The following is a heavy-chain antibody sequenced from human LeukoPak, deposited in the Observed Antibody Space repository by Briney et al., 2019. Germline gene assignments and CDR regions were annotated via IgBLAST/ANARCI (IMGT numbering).Heavy chain of an antibody. D-gene: IGHD2-2*01. Sequence: ASETLSLTCAVYGGSFSGYYWSWIRQPPGKGLEWIGEINHSGSTNYNPSLKSRVTISVDTSENQFSLKLSSVTAADTAVYYCARGRPDIVVVPAAIYYWGQGTLVTVSS. CDR2: INHSGST. J-gene: IGHJ4*02. CDR3: ARGRPDIVVVPAAIYY. CDR1: GGSFSGYY. V-gene: IGHV4-34*01.